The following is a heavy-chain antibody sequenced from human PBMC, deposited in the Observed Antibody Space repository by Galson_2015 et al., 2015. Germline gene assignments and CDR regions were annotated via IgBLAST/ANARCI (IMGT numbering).Heavy chain of an antibody. CDR3: ARAGGSGGSCYYDRGCGMDV. J-gene: IGHJ6*02. D-gene: IGHD2-15*01. CDR1: GFTVSSNY. V-gene: IGHV3-53*01. CDR2: IYSGGST. Sequence: SLRLSCAASGFTVSSNYMSWVRQAPGKGLEWVSVIYSGGSTYYADSVKGRFTISRDNSKNTLYLQMYSLRAEDTAVYYCARAGGSGGSCYYDRGCGMDVWGQGTTVTVSS.